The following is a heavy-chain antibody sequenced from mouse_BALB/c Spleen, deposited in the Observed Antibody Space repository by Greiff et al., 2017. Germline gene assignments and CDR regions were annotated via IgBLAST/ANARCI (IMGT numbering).Heavy chain of an antibody. CDR1: GFTFTDYY. CDR3: ARDTSYYGNYWFAY. D-gene: IGHD2-10*01. CDR2: IRNKANGYTT. Sequence: EVQLVESGGGLVQPGGSLRLSCATSGFTFTDYYMSWVRQPPGKALEWLGFIRNKANGYTTEYRASVKGRFTISRDNSQRILYLQMNTLRAEDSATYYCARDTSYYGNYWFAYWGQGTLVTVSA. J-gene: IGHJ3*01. V-gene: IGHV7-3*02.